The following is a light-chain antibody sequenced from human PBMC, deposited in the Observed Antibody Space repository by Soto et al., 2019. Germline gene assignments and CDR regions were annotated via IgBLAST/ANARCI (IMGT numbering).Light chain of an antibody. V-gene: IGKV3-20*01. CDR2: GAS. Sequence: EIVLTQSPGTLSLSPGERATLSFMASQSVSSSYLAWYQQKPGQAPRLLIYGASSRATGIPDRFSGSGSGTDFTLTISRLEPEDFAVYYCQQYGSSPQWTFGQGTKVDIK. CDR1: QSVSSSY. CDR3: QQYGSSPQWT. J-gene: IGKJ1*01.